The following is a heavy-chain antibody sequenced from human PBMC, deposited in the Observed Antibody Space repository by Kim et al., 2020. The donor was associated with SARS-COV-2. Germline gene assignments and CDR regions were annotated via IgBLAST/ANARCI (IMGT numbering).Heavy chain of an antibody. CDR2: INPSGGST. CDR1: GYTFTSYY. V-gene: IGHV1-46*01. Sequence: ASVKVSCKASGYTFTSYYMHWVRQAPGQGLEWMGIINPSGGSTSYAQKFQGRVTMTRDTSTSTVYMELSSLRSEDTAVYYCARDPAPRGSGSEYYYYYYMDVWGKGTTVTVSS. J-gene: IGHJ6*03. D-gene: IGHD3-10*01. CDR3: ARDPAPRGSGSEYYYYYYMDV.